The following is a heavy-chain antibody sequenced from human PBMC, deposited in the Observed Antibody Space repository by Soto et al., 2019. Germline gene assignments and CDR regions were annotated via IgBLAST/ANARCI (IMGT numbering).Heavy chain of an antibody. J-gene: IGHJ3*01. Sequence: QVQLVQSGAEVKKPGSSVKVSCKASGGTFNTYIITWVRQAPGQGLEWMGGIIPSFGTANYAPKFWGRVTITADDSTTTVYMEVSSLRSEDTAVYFCATVETPGGGPPASPTPQAFVVWGQGTEVTVSS. D-gene: IGHD2-21*02. CDR3: ATVETPGGGPPASPTPQAFVV. CDR1: GGTFNTYI. V-gene: IGHV1-69*01. CDR2: IIPSFGTA.